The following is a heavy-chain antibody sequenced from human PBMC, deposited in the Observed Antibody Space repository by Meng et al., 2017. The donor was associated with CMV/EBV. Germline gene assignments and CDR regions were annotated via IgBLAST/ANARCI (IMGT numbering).Heavy chain of an antibody. J-gene: IGHJ6*02. Sequence: SVKVSCKASGDTFSSYAISWVRQAPGQGLEWVGGIIPILVMADYAQKFRGRVTITADKSTSTAYMELSSLKSEDTAVYYCASRNSYDSSGHSNYYYGMDVWGQGTTVTVSS. CDR1: GDTFSSYA. CDR3: ASRNSYDSSGHSNYYYGMDV. CDR2: IIPILVMA. D-gene: IGHD3-22*01. V-gene: IGHV1-69*10.